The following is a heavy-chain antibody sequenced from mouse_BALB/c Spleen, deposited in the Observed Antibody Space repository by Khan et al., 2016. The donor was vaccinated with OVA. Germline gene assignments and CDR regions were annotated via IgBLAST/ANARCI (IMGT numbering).Heavy chain of an antibody. CDR3: ARGNYYGYYFDY. V-gene: IGHV3-2*02. CDR1: GYSITNNYA. CDR2: ISYSGST. D-gene: IGHD1-1*01. J-gene: IGHJ2*01. Sequence: VQLKESGPGLVKPSQSLSLTCTVTGYSITNNYAWNWIRQFPGNKLEWMGYISYSGSTNYNPSLKSRISIIRDTSKNQFFLQLNSVTTEDTATYYCARGNYYGYYFDYWGQGTTLTVSS.